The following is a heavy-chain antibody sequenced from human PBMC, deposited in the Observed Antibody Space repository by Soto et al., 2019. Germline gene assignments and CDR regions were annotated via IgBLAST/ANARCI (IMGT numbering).Heavy chain of an antibody. CDR3: ATAEDPFFYVMDV. CDR2: IFHSGST. Sequence: PSETLSLTCVVSGGSITRGGHSWSWIRQPPGKGLEWIGYIFHSGSTSHNPSLKGRPTISLDRSKNRFSLRLSSVTAADTAVYYCATAEDPFFYVMDVWGQGTTVTVSS. CDR1: GGSITRGGHS. V-gene: IGHV4-30-2*01. J-gene: IGHJ6*02.